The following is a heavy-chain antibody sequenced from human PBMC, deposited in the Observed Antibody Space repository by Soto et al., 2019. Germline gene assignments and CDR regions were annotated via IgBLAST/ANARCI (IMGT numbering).Heavy chain of an antibody. CDR2: ISGSGSST. J-gene: IGHJ6*02. V-gene: IGHV3-23*01. D-gene: IGHD3-10*01. CDR1: GFTFGDYV. Sequence: GGYLRLSCAASGFTFGDYVMNWVRQAPGKGLEWVSTISGSGSSTYYADSVKGRFTISRDNSKNTLYLQLNSLGAEDTALYYCAKDGSGSYYVSIGMNVWGQGTTVTVSS. CDR3: AKDGSGSYYVSIGMNV.